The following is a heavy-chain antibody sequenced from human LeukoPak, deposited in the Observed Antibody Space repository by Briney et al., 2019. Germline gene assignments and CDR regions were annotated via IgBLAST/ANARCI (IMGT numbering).Heavy chain of an antibody. J-gene: IGHJ4*02. V-gene: IGHV1-2*02. CDR3: ARDRGGNSFDF. CDR2: INPNSDT. D-gene: IGHD4-23*01. CDR1: GYTFTDSY. Sequence: ASVRVSCKASGYTFTDSYMHWMGQAPGQGLEWMGWINPNSDTNYAQKFQGRVTMTRDTSISTADMELNSLTSDDTGVYYCARDRGGNSFDFWGQGTLVTVSS.